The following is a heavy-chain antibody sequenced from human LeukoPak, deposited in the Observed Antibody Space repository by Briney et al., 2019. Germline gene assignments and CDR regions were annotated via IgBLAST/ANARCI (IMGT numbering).Heavy chain of an antibody. D-gene: IGHD3-10*01. J-gene: IGHJ4*02. CDR2: INHSGST. CDR1: GGSFSGYY. V-gene: IGHV4-34*01. Sequence: PSETLSLTCAVYGGSFSGYYWSWIRQPPGKGLEWIWEINHSGSTNYNPSLKSRVTISVDTSKNQFSLKLSSVTAADTAVYYCARGDYYGSGSPDYWGQGTLVTVSS. CDR3: ARGDYYGSGSPDY.